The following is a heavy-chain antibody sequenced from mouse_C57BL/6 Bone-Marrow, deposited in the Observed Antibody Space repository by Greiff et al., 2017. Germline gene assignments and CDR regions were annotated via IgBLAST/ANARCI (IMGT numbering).Heavy chain of an antibody. CDR1: GYTFTSYW. J-gene: IGHJ2*01. D-gene: IGHD1-1*01. V-gene: IGHV1-64*01. Sequence: VQLQQPGAELVKPGASVKLSCKASGYTFTSYWMHWVKQRPGQGLEWIGMIHPNSGSTNYNEKFKSKATLTVDKSSSTAYMQLSSLTSEDSAVYYCARIDYYGSSDYWGQGTTLTVSS. CDR3: ARIDYYGSSDY. CDR2: IHPNSGST.